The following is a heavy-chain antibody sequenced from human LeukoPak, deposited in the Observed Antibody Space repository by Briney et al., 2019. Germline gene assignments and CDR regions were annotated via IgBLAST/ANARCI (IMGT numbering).Heavy chain of an antibody. D-gene: IGHD1-1*01. Sequence: ASVKVSCKASGYTFTDYYMHWVRQAPGQGLEWMGWMNPNSGNTGYAQKFQGRVTMTRNTSISTAYMELSSLRSEDTAVYYCARVHSYNWEVDYWGQGTLVTVSS. CDR1: GYTFTDYY. CDR2: MNPNSGNT. V-gene: IGHV1-8*02. J-gene: IGHJ4*02. CDR3: ARVHSYNWEVDY.